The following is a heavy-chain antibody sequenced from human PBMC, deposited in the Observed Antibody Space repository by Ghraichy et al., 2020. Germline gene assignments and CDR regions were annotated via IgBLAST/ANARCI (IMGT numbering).Heavy chain of an antibody. V-gene: IGHV4-39*07. CDR2: IYYSGST. Sequence: SETLSLTCTVSGGSISSSSYYWGWIRQPPGKGLEWIGSIYYSGSTYYNPSLKSRVTISVDTSKNQFSLKLSSVTAADTAVYYCARDCGGDCYSRDDYWGQGTLVTVSS. D-gene: IGHD2-21*02. CDR1: GGSISSSSYY. J-gene: IGHJ4*02. CDR3: ARDCGGDCYSRDDY.